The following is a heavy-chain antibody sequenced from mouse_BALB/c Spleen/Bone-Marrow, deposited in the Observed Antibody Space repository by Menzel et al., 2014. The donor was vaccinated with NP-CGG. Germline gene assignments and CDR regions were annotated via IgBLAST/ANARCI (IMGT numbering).Heavy chain of an antibody. V-gene: IGHV1S56*01. Sequence: VNVVESGPELVMPGTSVKISCKASGYTFTNYYLHWVKQRPGQGLEWIGWIYPGNVDTKYNEKFKGKATLTADESSSTAYMQLSSLTSEDSAVYFCAREVGRGGYFDVWGAGTTVTVSS. D-gene: IGHD1-1*02. CDR1: GYTFTNYY. CDR3: AREVGRGGYFDV. CDR2: IYPGNVDT. J-gene: IGHJ1*01.